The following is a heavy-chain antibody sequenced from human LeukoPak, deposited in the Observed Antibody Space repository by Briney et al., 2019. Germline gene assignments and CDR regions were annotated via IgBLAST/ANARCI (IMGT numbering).Heavy chain of an antibody. J-gene: IGHJ3*02. D-gene: IGHD2/OR15-2a*01. Sequence: GGSLRLSCAASGFTFSSYAMSWFRQAPGKGLEWVSYISSSGSTIYYADPVKGRFTISRDNAKNSLYLQMNSLRAEDTAVYYCARVFSDAFDIWGQGTMVTVSS. V-gene: IGHV3-48*04. CDR1: GFTFSSYA. CDR3: ARVFSDAFDI. CDR2: ISSSGSTI.